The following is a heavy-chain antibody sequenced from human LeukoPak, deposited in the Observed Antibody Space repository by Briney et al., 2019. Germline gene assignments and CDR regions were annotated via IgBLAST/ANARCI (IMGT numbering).Heavy chain of an antibody. V-gene: IGHV3-13*01. J-gene: IGHJ4*02. CDR2: IGTAGDT. CDR1: GFTFSSYD. D-gene: IGHD2-2*01. CDR3: ARSEVVVVPAAIGY. Sequence: GGSLRLSCAASGFTFSSYDMHWVRQATGKGLEWVSAIGTAGDTYYPGSVKGRFTISRENAKNSLYLQMNSLRAEDTAVYYCARSEVVVVPAAIGYWGQGTLVTVSS.